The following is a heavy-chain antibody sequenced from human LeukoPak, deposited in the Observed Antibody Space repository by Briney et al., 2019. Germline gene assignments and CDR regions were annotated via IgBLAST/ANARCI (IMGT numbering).Heavy chain of an antibody. CDR2: IKQDGSEK. D-gene: IGHD2-2*02. J-gene: IGHJ6*03. CDR3: ARDGVNIVVVPAAIHYYYYMDV. V-gene: IGHV3-7*01. Sequence: GGSLRLSCAASGFTFSSYWMSWVRQAPGKGLEWVANIKQDGSEKYYVDSVKGRFTISRDNAKNSLYLQMNSLRAEDTALYYCARDGVNIVVVPAAIHYYYYMDVWGKGTTVTVSS. CDR1: GFTFSSYW.